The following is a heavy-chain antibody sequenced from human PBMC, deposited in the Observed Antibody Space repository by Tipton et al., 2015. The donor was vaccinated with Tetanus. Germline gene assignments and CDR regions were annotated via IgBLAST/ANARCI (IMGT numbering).Heavy chain of an antibody. V-gene: IGHV3-33*01. J-gene: IGHJ5*02. Sequence: SLRLSCAASGFTFSSYGMHWVRQAPGKGLEWVAVIWYDGSNKYYADSVKGRFTISRDNSKNTLYLQMNSLRAEDTAVYYCARELNSEDYGWFDPWGQGTLVTVSS. CDR1: GFTFSSYG. D-gene: IGHD3-16*01. CDR2: IWYDGSNK. CDR3: ARELNSEDYGWFDP.